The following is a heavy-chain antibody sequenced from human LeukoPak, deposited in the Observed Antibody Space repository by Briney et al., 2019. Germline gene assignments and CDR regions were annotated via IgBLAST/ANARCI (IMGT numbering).Heavy chain of an antibody. D-gene: IGHD3-22*01. CDR2: VSGSGGIT. Sequence: GGSLRLSCAASGFPFSNYDMSWVRQAPGRALEWVSGVSGSGGITYYADSVKGRFAISRDNSKNTLYLQMNSLRAEDTAVYYCAKSDYYDSSGDPSSFEYWGQGTLVTVSS. V-gene: IGHV3-23*01. J-gene: IGHJ4*02. CDR3: AKSDYYDSSGDPSSFEY. CDR1: GFPFSNYD.